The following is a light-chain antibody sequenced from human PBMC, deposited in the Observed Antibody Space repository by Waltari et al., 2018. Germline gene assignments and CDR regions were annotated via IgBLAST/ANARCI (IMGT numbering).Light chain of an antibody. V-gene: IGKV3-20*01. Sequence: EIVLTQSPGTLSLSPGERATLSCWASQSVSKYLAWYQQNPGQAPRLLIYETSIRATGVPDRFSGSGSGTDFSPTISRLEPEDFAVYYCQKYGRLPATFGQGTKVEIK. J-gene: IGKJ1*01. CDR3: QKYGRLPAT. CDR2: ETS. CDR1: QSVSKY.